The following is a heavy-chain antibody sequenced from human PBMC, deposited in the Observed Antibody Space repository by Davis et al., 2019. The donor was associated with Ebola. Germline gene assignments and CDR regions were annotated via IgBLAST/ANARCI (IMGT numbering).Heavy chain of an antibody. CDR2: ISAYNGNT. D-gene: IGHD3-3*01. Sequence: ASVKVSCKASGYTFTTYGISWVRQAPGQGLEWMGWISAYNGNTNYAHKLQDRVTMTTDTSTNTAYMELESLRPDDTAVYYCARQVHEVFGVVINYYYGMDVWGQGTTVTVSS. J-gene: IGHJ6*02. V-gene: IGHV1-18*01. CDR1: GYTFTTYG. CDR3: ARQVHEVFGVVINYYYGMDV.